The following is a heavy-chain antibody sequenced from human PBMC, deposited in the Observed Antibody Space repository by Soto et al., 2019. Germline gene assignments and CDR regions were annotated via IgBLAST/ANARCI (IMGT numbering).Heavy chain of an antibody. D-gene: IGHD6-6*01. J-gene: IGHJ4*02. CDR1: GYMFTTYG. Sequence: QVQLVQYGGEVKKPGASVEVSCRSSGYMFTTYGMSCVRQAPGQGLEWMAWISAYNGNIKYAQKFQGRVTMTTDTSTSTVSMKLRNLTSGDTGTYFCARTGGGMAARPLEYWGQGTLVTVSS. CDR3: ARTGGGMAARPLEY. V-gene: IGHV1-18*04. CDR2: ISAYNGNI.